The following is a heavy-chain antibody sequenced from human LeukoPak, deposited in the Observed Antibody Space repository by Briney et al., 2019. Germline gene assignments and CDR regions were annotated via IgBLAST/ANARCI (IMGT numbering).Heavy chain of an antibody. D-gene: IGHD2-15*01. CDR2: ISGSGGST. CDR1: GFTFSSYA. Sequence: PGGSLRLSCAASGFTFSSYAMSWVRQAPGKGLEWVSAISGSGGSTYYADSVKGRFTISRDNSKNTLYLQMNSLRAEDTAVYYCAKGPLYDCSGGSCYWFDPWGQGTLVTVSS. J-gene: IGHJ5*02. CDR3: AKGPLYDCSGGSCYWFDP. V-gene: IGHV3-23*01.